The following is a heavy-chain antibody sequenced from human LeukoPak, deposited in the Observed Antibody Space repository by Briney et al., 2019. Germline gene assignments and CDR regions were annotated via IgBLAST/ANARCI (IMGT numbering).Heavy chain of an antibody. V-gene: IGHV3-30*02. CDR3: AKDIGSYYDY. Sequence: GGSLRLSWAASGFTFSSYWMSWVRQAPGKGLEWVTFIQYDGSKKYYADSVKGRFTISRDNSKDTLYLEMNSLRAEDTAVYYCAKDIGSYYDYWGQGILVTVSS. J-gene: IGHJ4*02. D-gene: IGHD3-10*01. CDR1: GFTFSSYW. CDR2: IQYDGSKK.